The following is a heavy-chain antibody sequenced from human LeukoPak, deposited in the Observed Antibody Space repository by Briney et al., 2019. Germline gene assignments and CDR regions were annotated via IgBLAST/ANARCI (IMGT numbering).Heavy chain of an antibody. Sequence: PSETLSLTCTFSGGSFSPAHWSWIRQPPGKGLEWIGVICDNGHTDYNPSLQSRVTISVDTSKRQFSLKLSSVTAADTAVYYCARRALVVPAAIQGLRGTNWFDPWGQGTLVTVSS. CDR3: ARRALVVPAAIQGLRGTNWFDP. V-gene: IGHV4-59*12. J-gene: IGHJ5*02. CDR1: GGSFSPAH. D-gene: IGHD2-2*02. CDR2: ICDNGHT.